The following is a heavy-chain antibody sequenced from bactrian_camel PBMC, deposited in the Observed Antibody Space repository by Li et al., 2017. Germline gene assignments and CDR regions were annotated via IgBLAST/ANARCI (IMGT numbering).Heavy chain of an antibody. Sequence: VQLVESGGGSVQAGGSPTLSCATSGYIDWRYCMGWFRQAGERLEWVSSIGRGGATYADSVKGRFTMSRDNDKTSVYLQMNMLKVEDTAMYYCVKTRGYYQDSTWGQGTQVTVS. J-gene: IGHJ6*01. CDR3: VKTRGYYQDST. V-gene: IGHV3S40*01. D-gene: IGHD5*01. CDR1: GYIDWRYC. CDR2: IGRGGA.